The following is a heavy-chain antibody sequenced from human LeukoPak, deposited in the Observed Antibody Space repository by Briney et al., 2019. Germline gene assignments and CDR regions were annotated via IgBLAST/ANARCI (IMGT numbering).Heavy chain of an antibody. V-gene: IGHV3-21*01. CDR1: GFTFSSYS. J-gene: IGHJ6*02. Sequence: GGSLRLSCAASGFTFSSYSMYWVRQAPGKGLEWVSSISSSSSYIYYADSVKGRFTISRDNAKNSLYLQMNSLRAEDTAVYYCARDGDQWLVRSMLYYGMDVWGQGTTVTVSS. D-gene: IGHD6-19*01. CDR3: ARDGDQWLVRSMLYYGMDV. CDR2: ISSSSSYI.